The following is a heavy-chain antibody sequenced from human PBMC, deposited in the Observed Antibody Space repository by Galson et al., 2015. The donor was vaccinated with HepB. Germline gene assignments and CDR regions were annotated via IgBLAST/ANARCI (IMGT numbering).Heavy chain of an antibody. Sequence: ETLSLTCTVSGGSISSYYWSWIRQPPGKGLEWIGYIYYSGSTNYNPSLKSRVTISVDTSKNQFSLKLSSVTAADTAVYYCARGRGYSSSWLFDYWGQGTLVTVSS. V-gene: IGHV4-59*01. CDR3: ARGRGYSSSWLFDY. D-gene: IGHD6-13*01. CDR2: IYYSGST. J-gene: IGHJ4*02. CDR1: GGSISSYY.